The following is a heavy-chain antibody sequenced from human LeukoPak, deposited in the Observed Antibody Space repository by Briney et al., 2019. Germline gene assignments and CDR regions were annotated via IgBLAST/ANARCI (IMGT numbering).Heavy chain of an antibody. V-gene: IGHV3-33*01. CDR1: GFTFSSYG. J-gene: IGHJ6*03. Sequence: HHGGSLRLSCAASGFTFSSYGMHWVRQAPGKGLEWVAVIWYDGSNKYYADSVKGRFTISRDNSKNTLYLQMNSLRAEDTAVYYCARLGCSGGSCYRDYYYMDVWGKGTTVTVSS. CDR3: ARLGCSGGSCYRDYYYMDV. D-gene: IGHD2-15*01. CDR2: IWYDGSNK.